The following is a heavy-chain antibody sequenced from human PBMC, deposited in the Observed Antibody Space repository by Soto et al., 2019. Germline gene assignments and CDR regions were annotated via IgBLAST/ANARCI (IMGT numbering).Heavy chain of an antibody. CDR3: ARAPVAAPDAFDI. CDR2: INPNSGGT. J-gene: IGHJ3*02. D-gene: IGHD2-15*01. Sequence: GASVKVSCKASGYTFTGYYMHCVRQAPGQGLEWMGWINPNSGGTNYAQKFQGWVTMTRDTSISTAYMELSRLRSDDTAVYYCARAPVAAPDAFDIWGQGTMVTVSS. V-gene: IGHV1-2*04. CDR1: GYTFTGYY.